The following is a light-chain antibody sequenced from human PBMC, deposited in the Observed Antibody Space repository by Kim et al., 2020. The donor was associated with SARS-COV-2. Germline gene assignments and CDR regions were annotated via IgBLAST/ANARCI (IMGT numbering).Light chain of an antibody. CDR3: QAWDISTGV. Sequence: SVLPGHTASFTCSGDKLEDKYVGWYQQKPGQSPVLVIYQDSKRPSGIPERFSGSNSGNTATLTISGPQAMDEADYYCQAWDISTGVFGGGTQLTVL. J-gene: IGLJ2*01. V-gene: IGLV3-1*01. CDR2: QDS. CDR1: KLEDKY.